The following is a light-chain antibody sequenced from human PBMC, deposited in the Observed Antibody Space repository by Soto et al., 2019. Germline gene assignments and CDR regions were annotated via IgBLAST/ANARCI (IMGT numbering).Light chain of an antibody. Sequence: DLQMPQSPSSLSASLGDRITITCRASQSISSYLNWYQQKPGKASKLLIYDASSLQSGVPSRFSGSGSGTHFTLTFSSLQSEDFATYYCQQSYSSHPITFGQGTRLVI. J-gene: IGKJ5*01. V-gene: IGKV1-39*01. CDR1: QSISSY. CDR3: QQSYSSHPIT. CDR2: DAS.